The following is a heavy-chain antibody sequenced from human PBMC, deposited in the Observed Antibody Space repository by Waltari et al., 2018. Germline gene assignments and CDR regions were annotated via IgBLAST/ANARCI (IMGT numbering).Heavy chain of an antibody. J-gene: IGHJ4*02. D-gene: IGHD6-19*01. V-gene: IGHV3-30-3*01. CDR3: ARELSSGWYQDLDY. Sequence: QVLLVESGGGVVQPWRSLRLSCAASGFLFSSYAMHWVRPAPGTGLEWVAVISYDGNNKYYADSVKGRFTISRDNSKNTLYLQMNSLRAEDTAVYYCARELSSGWYQDLDYWGQGTLVTVSS. CDR1: GFLFSSYA. CDR2: ISYDGNNK.